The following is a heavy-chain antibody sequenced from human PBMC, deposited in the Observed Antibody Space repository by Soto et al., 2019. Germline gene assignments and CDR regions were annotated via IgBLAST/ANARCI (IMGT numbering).Heavy chain of an antibody. Sequence: SETLSLTCTVSGGSVNSDTYYWNWIRQHPGKGLEWIGYIFYDGTTYYNPSLKSRVSISVDTSRNQFSLKVNSMTAADTAVYYCAREEAMIISGYLDSWGQGTLVTVSS. CDR3: AREEAMIISGYLDS. CDR2: IFYDGTT. D-gene: IGHD3-22*01. CDR1: GGSVNSDTYY. V-gene: IGHV4-31*03. J-gene: IGHJ4*02.